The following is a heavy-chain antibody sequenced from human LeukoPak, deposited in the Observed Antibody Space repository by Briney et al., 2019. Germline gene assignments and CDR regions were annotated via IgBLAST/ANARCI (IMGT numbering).Heavy chain of an antibody. CDR3: ARVLSYGGKAGAFDI. D-gene: IGHD4-23*01. J-gene: IGHJ3*02. Sequence: PGGSLRLSCAASGFTFSSYAMHWVRQAPGKGLEWVAVISYDGSNKYYADSVKGRFTISRDNSKNTLYLQMNSLRAEDTAVYYCARVLSYGGKAGAFDIWGQGTMVTGSS. CDR1: GFTFSSYA. CDR2: ISYDGSNK. V-gene: IGHV3-30*04.